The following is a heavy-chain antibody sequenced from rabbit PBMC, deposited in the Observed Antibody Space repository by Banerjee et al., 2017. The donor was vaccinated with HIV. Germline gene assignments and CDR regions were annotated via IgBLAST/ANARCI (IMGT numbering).Heavy chain of an antibody. D-gene: IGHD8-1*01. V-gene: IGHV1S40*01. CDR2: INTGSGST. CDR1: GFSLSSSYN. J-gene: IGHJ4*01. CDR3: ARSYAGGGYSINFGL. Sequence: QSLEESGGDLVKPGASLTLTCTASGFSLSSSYNMCWVRQAPGKGLEWIGCINTGSGSTWYASWAKGRFTISKTSSTTVTLQMTSLTAADTATYFCARSYAGGGYSINFGLWGPGTLVTVS.